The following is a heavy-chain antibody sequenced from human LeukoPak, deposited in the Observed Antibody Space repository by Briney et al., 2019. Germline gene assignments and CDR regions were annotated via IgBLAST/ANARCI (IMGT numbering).Heavy chain of an antibody. J-gene: IGHJ3*02. CDR3: ARGPSLGQAFDI. Sequence: GSLRLSCAASGFTFSSYGMSWVRQAPGKGLEWIGYIYYSGSTNYNPSLKSRVTVSVDTSKNQFSLKLSSVTAADTAVYYCARGPSLGQAFDIWGQGTMVTVSS. V-gene: IGHV4-59*01. CDR2: IYYSGST. CDR1: GFTFSSYG.